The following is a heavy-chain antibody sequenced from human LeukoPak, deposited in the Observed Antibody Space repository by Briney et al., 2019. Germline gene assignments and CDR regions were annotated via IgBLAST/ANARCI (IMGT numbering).Heavy chain of an antibody. CDR1: GGTFSSYA. Sequence: SVKVSCKASGGTFSSYAISWVRQAPGQGLEWMGRIIPIFGTANYAQKFQGRVTITTDESTSTAYMELSSLRSEDTAVYYCARDYDILTGPNPKYYYYYMDVWGKGTTATVSS. CDR3: ARDYDILTGPNPKYYYYYMDV. J-gene: IGHJ6*03. D-gene: IGHD3-9*01. V-gene: IGHV1-69*05. CDR2: IIPIFGTA.